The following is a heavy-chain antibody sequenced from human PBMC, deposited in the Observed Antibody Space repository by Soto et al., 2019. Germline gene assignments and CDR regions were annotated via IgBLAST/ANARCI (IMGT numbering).Heavy chain of an antibody. V-gene: IGHV1-3*01. CDR1: GYTFTSYA. Sequence: ASVKVSCKASGYTFTSYAMHWVRQAPGQRLEWMGWINAGNGNTKYSQKFQGRVTITRDTSASTAYMELSSLRSEDTAVYYCASYSIHCSGGSCYHDAFDIWGQGTMVTV. J-gene: IGHJ3*02. D-gene: IGHD2-15*01. CDR2: INAGNGNT. CDR3: ASYSIHCSGGSCYHDAFDI.